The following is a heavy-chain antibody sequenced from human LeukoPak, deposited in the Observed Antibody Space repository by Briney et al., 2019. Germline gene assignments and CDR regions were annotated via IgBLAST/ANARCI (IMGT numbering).Heavy chain of an antibody. V-gene: IGHV4-59*08. D-gene: IGHD6-13*01. CDR1: GGSISSYY. Sequence: PSETLSLTCTVSGGSISSYYWSWIRQPPGKGLEWIGYIYYSGSTNYNPSLKSRVTISVDTSKNQFSLKLSSVTAADTAVYYCARQEYYSSRWGPFDYWGQGTLVTVSS. J-gene: IGHJ4*02. CDR2: IYYSGST. CDR3: ARQEYYSSRWGPFDY.